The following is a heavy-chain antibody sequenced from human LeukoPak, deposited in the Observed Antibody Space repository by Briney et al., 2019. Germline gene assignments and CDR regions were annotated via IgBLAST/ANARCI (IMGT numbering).Heavy chain of an antibody. CDR3: ARGRGITGTTGAFDI. CDR2: IIPILGIA. D-gene: IGHD1-20*01. Sequence: SVKVSCKASGGTFSSYAISWVRQAPGQGLEWMGRIIPILGIADYAQKFQGRVTITADKSTSTAYMELSSLRSEDTAVYYCARGRGITGTTGAFDIWGQGTMVTVSS. J-gene: IGHJ3*02. V-gene: IGHV1-69*04. CDR1: GGTFSSYA.